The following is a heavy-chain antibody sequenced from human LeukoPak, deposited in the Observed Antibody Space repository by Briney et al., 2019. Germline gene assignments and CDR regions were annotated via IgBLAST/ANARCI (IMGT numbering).Heavy chain of an antibody. CDR1: GYSFTNYW. Sequence: GGSLKISCKGSGYSFTNYWIGWVRQMPGKGLEWMGIIFPGDSDTRYSPSFQDQVTISADKSISTAYLQRNSLKASGTAIYYCAKLYSGRIDYWGQGTLVSVS. V-gene: IGHV5-51*01. CDR2: IFPGDSDT. D-gene: IGHD1-26*01. CDR3: AKLYSGRIDY. J-gene: IGHJ4*02.